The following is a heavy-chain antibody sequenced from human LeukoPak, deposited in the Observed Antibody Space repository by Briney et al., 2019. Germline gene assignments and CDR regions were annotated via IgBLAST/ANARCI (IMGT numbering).Heavy chain of an antibody. CDR2: ISSGGSYI. J-gene: IGHJ4*02. D-gene: IGHD5-18*01. V-gene: IGHV3-21*01. CDR3: ARGSGVQVWSSLDY. CDR1: AFTFSSFG. Sequence: GGSLRLSCAASAFTFSSFGMSWVRQAPGKGLEWVSSISSGGSYIYYADSVKGRFIISRDNAKNSLYLQMNSLRVEDTAVYYCARGSGVQVWSSLDYWGQGTLVTVSS.